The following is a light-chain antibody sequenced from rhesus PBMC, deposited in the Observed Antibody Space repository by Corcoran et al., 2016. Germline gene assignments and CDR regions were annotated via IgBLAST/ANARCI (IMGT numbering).Light chain of an antibody. Sequence: DVQMTQSPSSLSASVGDRVTVTCRPSQGISNYFSWFPQKPGKALKRLIYDASSLESVVPSRFSGSGSWTEFTLTIRSLQPEDFAVYYCLQYNSKPWTFGQGTKVEIK. V-gene: IGKV1-36*01. CDR3: LQYNSKPWT. J-gene: IGKJ1*01. CDR1: QGISNY. CDR2: DAS.